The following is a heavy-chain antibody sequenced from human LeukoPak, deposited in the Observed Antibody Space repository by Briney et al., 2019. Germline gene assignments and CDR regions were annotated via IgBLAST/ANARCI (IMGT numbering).Heavy chain of an antibody. CDR1: GFTFDDYA. V-gene: IGHV3-43*02. CDR3: AKVGYDSSGYYYRWYYYYGMDV. D-gene: IGHD3-22*01. CDR2: ISGDGGST. Sequence: GGSLRLSCAASGFTFDDYAMHWVRQAPGKGLEWVSLISGDGGSTYYADSVKGRFTISRGNSKNSLYLQMNSLRTEDTALYYCAKVGYDSSGYYYRWYYYYGMDVWGQGTTVTVSS. J-gene: IGHJ6*02.